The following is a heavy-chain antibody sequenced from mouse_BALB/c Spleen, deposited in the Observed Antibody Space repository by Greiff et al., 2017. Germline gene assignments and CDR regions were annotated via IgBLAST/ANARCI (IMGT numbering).Heavy chain of an antibody. CDR2: IDPENGDT. V-gene: IGHV14-4*02. CDR1: GFNIKDYY. Sequence: VQLKQSGAELVRSGASVKLSCTASGFNIKDYYMHWVKQRPEQGLEWIGWIDPENGDTEYAPKFQGKATMTADTSSNTAYLQLSSLTSEDTAVYYCNARSITTVVAFDYWGQGTTLTVSS. J-gene: IGHJ2*01. D-gene: IGHD1-1*01. CDR3: NARSITTVVAFDY.